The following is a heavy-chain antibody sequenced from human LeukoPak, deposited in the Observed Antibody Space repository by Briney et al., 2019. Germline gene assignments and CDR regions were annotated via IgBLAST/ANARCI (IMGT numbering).Heavy chain of an antibody. D-gene: IGHD6-19*01. J-gene: IGHJ4*02. CDR3: ARDRGSGWNYFDY. V-gene: IGHV4-61*01. Sequence: PSETLSLTCTVSGGSVSSGSYYWSWIRQPPGTGLEWIGYIYYSGSTNYNPSLKSRVTISVDTSKNQFSLKLSSVTAADTAVYYCARDRGSGWNYFDYWSQGTLVTVSS. CDR1: GGSVSSGSYY. CDR2: IYYSGST.